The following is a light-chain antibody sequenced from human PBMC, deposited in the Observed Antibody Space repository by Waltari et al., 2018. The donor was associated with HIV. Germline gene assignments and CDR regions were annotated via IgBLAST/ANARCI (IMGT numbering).Light chain of an antibody. Sequence: DIVMTPSPASVSVSLGVRVTINCTSSQCVLYNSNNNNYLVWYQQKSGRPPTVLLSWAATRESGGPDRFSGSGSGTQFSLTVSSLQADDVAVYYCQQYYSIPITFGQGTRLDSK. CDR2: WAA. CDR3: QQYYSIPIT. V-gene: IGKV4-1*01. CDR1: QCVLYNSNNNNY. J-gene: IGKJ5*01.